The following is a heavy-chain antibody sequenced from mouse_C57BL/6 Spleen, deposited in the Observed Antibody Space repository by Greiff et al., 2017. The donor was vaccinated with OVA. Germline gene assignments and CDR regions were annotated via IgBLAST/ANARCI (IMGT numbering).Heavy chain of an antibody. CDR1: GYAFSSSW. Sequence: VKLMESGPELVKPGASVKISCKASGYAFSSSWMNWVKQRPGKGLEWIGRIYPGDGDTNYNGKFKGKATLTADKSSSTAYMQLSSLTSEDSAVYFCAPMVTTRNLGFAYWGQGTLVTVSA. J-gene: IGHJ3*01. CDR2: IYPGDGDT. CDR3: APMVTTRNLGFAY. V-gene: IGHV1-82*01. D-gene: IGHD2-2*01.